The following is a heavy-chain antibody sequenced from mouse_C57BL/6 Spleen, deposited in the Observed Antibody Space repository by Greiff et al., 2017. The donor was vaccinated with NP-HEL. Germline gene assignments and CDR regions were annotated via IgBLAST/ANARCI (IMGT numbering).Heavy chain of an antibody. Sequence: EVQLQQSGPELVKPGASVKISCKASGYTFTDYYMNWVKQSHGKSLEWIGDINPNNGGTSYNQKFKGKATLTVDKSSSTAYMELRSLTSEDSAVYYCASDSSFAYWGQGTLVTVSA. CDR1: GYTFTDYY. J-gene: IGHJ3*01. CDR3: ASDSSFAY. D-gene: IGHD3-2*01. V-gene: IGHV1-26*01. CDR2: INPNNGGT.